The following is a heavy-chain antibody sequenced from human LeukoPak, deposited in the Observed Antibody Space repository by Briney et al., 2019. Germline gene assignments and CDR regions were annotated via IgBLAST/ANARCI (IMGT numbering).Heavy chain of an antibody. CDR1: GFTFSNYA. CDR3: AKGNWFDP. V-gene: IGHV3-23*01. Sequence: GGSLRLSCAASGFTFSNYAMSWVRQAPGKGLEWVSGISGSGGSTYYADSVKGHFTISRDNSKNTLYLQMNSLRAEDTAIYYCAKGNWFDPWGQGTLVTVSS. J-gene: IGHJ5*02. CDR2: ISGSGGST.